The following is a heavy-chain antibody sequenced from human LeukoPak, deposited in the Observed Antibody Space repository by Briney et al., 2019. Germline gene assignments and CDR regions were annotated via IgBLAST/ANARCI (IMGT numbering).Heavy chain of an antibody. CDR1: GFTFSSYG. V-gene: IGHV3-30*18. CDR2: ISYDGSNK. Sequence: PGRSLRLSCAASGFTFSSYGMHWVRQAPGKGLEWVAVISYDGSNKYYADSVKGRFTISRDNSKNTLYLQMNSLRAEDTAVYYCAKGIQWELPLEYWGQGTLVTVSS. CDR3: AKGIQWELPLEY. J-gene: IGHJ4*02. D-gene: IGHD1-26*01.